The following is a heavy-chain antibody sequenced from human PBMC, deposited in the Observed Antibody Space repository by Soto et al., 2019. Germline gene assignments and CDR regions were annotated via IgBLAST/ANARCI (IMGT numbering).Heavy chain of an antibody. D-gene: IGHD2-2*01. Sequence: SETLSLTCAVYGGSFSGYYWSWIHQPPGKGLEWIGEINHSGSTNYNPSLKSRVTISVDTSKNQFSLKLSSVTAADTAVYYCARGRRRSPAPIMIDYWGQGTLVTVSS. CDR3: ARGRRRSPAPIMIDY. V-gene: IGHV4-34*01. J-gene: IGHJ4*02. CDR2: INHSGST. CDR1: GGSFSGYY.